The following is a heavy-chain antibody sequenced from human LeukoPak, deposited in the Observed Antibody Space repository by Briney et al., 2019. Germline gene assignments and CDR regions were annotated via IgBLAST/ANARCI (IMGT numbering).Heavy chain of an antibody. Sequence: GGSLRLSCTASGFTFSDYGMHWVRQPPGKGLEWVAIIWYDGSNKTYEDSVKGRFTISRDNSKNTLYLQMNSLRAEDTAVYYCARLGGNGYWLFWAFDIWGQGTMVTVSS. D-gene: IGHD3-3*01. V-gene: IGHV3-33*01. CDR1: GFTFSDYG. J-gene: IGHJ3*02. CDR2: IWYDGSNK. CDR3: ARLGGNGYWLFWAFDI.